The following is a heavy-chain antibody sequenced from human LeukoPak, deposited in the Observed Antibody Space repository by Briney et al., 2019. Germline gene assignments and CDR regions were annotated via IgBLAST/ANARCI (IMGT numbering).Heavy chain of an antibody. CDR3: ATSFRQAPYAILDY. CDR2: INPSGGST. CDR1: GYTFTSYY. J-gene: IGHJ4*02. V-gene: IGHV1-46*01. Sequence: ASVKVSCKASGYTFTSYYMHWVRQAPGQGLEWMGIINPSGGSTSYAQKFQGRVTMTRDTSASTAYMELSSLRSEDTAVYYCATSFRQAPYAILDYWGQGTLVTVSS. D-gene: IGHD2-2*01.